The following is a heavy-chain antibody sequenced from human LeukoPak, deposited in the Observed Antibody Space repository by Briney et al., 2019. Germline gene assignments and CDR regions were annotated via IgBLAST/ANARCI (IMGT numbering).Heavy chain of an antibody. D-gene: IGHD6-19*01. V-gene: IGHV4-61*05. CDR3: ASNGRYSSGWYGFDY. CDR1: GGSISSSSYY. Sequence: PSETLSLTCTVSGGSISSSSYYWGWIRQPPGKGLEWIGYIYYSGSTNYNPSLKSRVTISVDTSKNQFSLKLSSVTAADTAVYYCASNGRYSSGWYGFDYWGQGTLVTVSS. J-gene: IGHJ4*02. CDR2: IYYSGST.